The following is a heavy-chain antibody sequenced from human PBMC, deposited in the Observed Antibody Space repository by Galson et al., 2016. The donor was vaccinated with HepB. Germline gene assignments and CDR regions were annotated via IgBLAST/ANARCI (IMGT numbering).Heavy chain of an antibody. V-gene: IGHV3-23*01. Sequence: SLRLSCAASGFTFSNYGMTWVRQAPGKGLEVVSSISRSGDSIDYADSVKGRFTISRDNSKNTLSLQMNSLTADDTAIYYCVQGSTAPAVWGKGTTVTVSS. CDR2: ISRSGDSI. CDR1: GFTFSNYG. D-gene: IGHD2-2*01. J-gene: IGHJ6*04. CDR3: VQGSTAPAV.